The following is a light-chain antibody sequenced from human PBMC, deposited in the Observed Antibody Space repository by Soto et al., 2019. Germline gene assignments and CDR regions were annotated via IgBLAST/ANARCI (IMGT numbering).Light chain of an antibody. J-gene: IGLJ2*01. CDR1: NSNIGSNS. Sequence: QSVLTQPPSASATPGQRGIISCSGSNSNIGSNSVNWFQQLQGTAPPLLIHSNNQRPSGVPDRFSGSKSGTSASLAISGLQSDDEADYHCASWDGGLRVVVFGGGTKLTVL. V-gene: IGLV1-44*01. CDR3: ASWDGGLRVVV. CDR2: SNN.